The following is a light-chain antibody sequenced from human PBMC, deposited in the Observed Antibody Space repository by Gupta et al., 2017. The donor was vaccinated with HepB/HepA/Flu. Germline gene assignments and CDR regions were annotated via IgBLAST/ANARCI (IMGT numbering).Light chain of an antibody. CDR2: KVS. CDR3: MQGTHWPT. J-gene: IGKJ5*01. CDR1: QSLLNTDGNTY. V-gene: IGKV2-30*01. Sequence: VVMTQSPLSLPVTLGQPASMSCRSSQSLLNTDGNTYLTWYQQRPGQSPRRLIYKVSNRDSGVPDRFSGSGSGTDFTLKISRVEAEDVGVYYCMQGTHWPTFGQGTRLEIK.